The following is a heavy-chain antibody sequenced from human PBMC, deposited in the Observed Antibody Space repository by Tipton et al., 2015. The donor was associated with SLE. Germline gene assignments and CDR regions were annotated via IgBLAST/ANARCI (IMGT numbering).Heavy chain of an antibody. CDR1: GFTFSSYG. D-gene: IGHD3-3*01. CDR2: IRYDGSNK. CDR3: ARGPLFGVVIIDDAFDI. V-gene: IGHV3-30*02. J-gene: IGHJ3*02. Sequence: SLRLSCAASGFTFSSYGMHWVRQAPGKGLEWVAFIRYDGSNKYYADSVKGRFTISRDNSKNTPYLQMNSLRAEDTTVYYCARGPLFGVVIIDDAFDIWGQGTMVTVSS.